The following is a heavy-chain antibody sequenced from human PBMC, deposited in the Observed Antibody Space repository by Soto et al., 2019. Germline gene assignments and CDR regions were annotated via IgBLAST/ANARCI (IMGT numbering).Heavy chain of an antibody. D-gene: IGHD5-12*01. CDR3: GRGRSGQIVVFY. J-gene: IGHJ4*02. CDR2: IGPESGAT. CDR1: GYTFTGHY. Sequence: ASVKVSCKASGYTFTGHYIHWVRQAPEQGPEWMGEIGPESGATRYAQKFQGRVTMTMDMSITTVYMELSNLSPDDTAVYYCGRGRSGQIVVFYWAQGTPVTVSS. V-gene: IGHV1-2*02.